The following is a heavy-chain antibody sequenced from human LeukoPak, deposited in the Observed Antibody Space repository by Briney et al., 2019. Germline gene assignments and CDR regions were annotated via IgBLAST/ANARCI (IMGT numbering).Heavy chain of an antibody. CDR2: IYFSGST. CDR3: AREGHDSSGYYYNAPFDY. Sequence: SQTLSLTCTLSGGSISSGDYYWGWISQPPGKGLEWLGYIYFSGSTYYNPSLQSRVTISVDTSKNQFSLKLSSVTAADTAVYYCAREGHDSSGYYYNAPFDYWGQGTLVTVSS. V-gene: IGHV4-30-4*08. D-gene: IGHD3-22*01. J-gene: IGHJ4*02. CDR1: GGSISSGDYY.